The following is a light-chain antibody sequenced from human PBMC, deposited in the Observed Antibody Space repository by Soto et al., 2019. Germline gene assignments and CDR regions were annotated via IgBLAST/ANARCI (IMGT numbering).Light chain of an antibody. CDR1: QSVSSS. V-gene: IGKV3-11*01. CDR2: DAS. CDR3: QQRITWPST. J-gene: IGKJ2*01. Sequence: EIVLTQSPATLSLSPGESATLSCRASQSVSSSLAWYQQKAGQAPRLLIYDASNRATGIPARFSGSGSGTDFTLTISSLEPEDFAIYSCQQRITWPSTFGQGTKLEIK.